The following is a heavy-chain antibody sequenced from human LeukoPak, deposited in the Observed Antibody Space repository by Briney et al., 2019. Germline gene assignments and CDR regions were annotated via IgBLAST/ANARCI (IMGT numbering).Heavy chain of an antibody. Sequence: GGSLRLSCAASGFTFSSYAMHWVRQAPGKGLEWVAVISYDGSNKYYADSVKGRFTISRDNSKNTLYLQMNSLRAEDTAVYYCARDYGDYAAANVDNWFDPWGQGTLVTVSS. J-gene: IGHJ5*02. CDR3: ARDYGDYAAANVDNWFDP. CDR1: GFTFSSYA. D-gene: IGHD4-17*01. CDR2: ISYDGSNK. V-gene: IGHV3-30-3*01.